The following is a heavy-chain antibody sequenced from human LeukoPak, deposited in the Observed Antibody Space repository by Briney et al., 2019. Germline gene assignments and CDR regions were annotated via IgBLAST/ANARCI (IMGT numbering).Heavy chain of an antibody. V-gene: IGHV1-2*02. Sequence: GASVKVSCKASGYTFTGYYTHWLRQAPGQGLEWMGWINPNSGGTNYAPKFQGLVTMSSDTSITTAYMELNRLISDDTAVYYCARTKPPCTSCLLLDYWGQGTLVTVSS. CDR1: GYTFTGYY. CDR3: ARTKPPCTSCLLLDY. J-gene: IGHJ4*02. D-gene: IGHD2-2*01. CDR2: INPNSGGT.